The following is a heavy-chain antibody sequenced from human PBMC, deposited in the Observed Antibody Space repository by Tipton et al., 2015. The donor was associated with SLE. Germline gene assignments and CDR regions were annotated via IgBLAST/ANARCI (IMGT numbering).Heavy chain of an antibody. CDR1: GFTFSSYA. CDR2: ISYDGSNK. D-gene: IGHD3-3*01. CDR3: AKEGRTYYDFWSGFYGMDV. J-gene: IGHJ6*02. Sequence: RSLRLSCAASGFTFSSYAMHWVRQAPGKGLEWVAVISYDGSNKYYADSVKGRFTISRDNSKNTLYLQLNSLRAEDTAVYYCAKEGRTYYDFWSGFYGMDVWGQGTTVTVSS. V-gene: IGHV3-30*04.